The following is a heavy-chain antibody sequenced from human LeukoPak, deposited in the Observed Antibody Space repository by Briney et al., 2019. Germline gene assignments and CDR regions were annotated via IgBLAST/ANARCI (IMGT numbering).Heavy chain of an antibody. Sequence: GGSLRLSCAASGFTFSDYLMTWVRQAPGKGLEWVANIKQDGSAKYYMDSVKGRFTISRDNAKNSVFLQMNSLRAEDTALYYCAGTSGWYPGDFWGQGNLVTVSS. CDR3: AGTSGWYPGDF. CDR1: GFTFSDYL. V-gene: IGHV3-7*01. CDR2: IKQDGSAK. D-gene: IGHD6-19*01. J-gene: IGHJ4*02.